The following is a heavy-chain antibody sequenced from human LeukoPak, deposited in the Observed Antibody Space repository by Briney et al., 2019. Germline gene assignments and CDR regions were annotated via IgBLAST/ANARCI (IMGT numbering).Heavy chain of an antibody. V-gene: IGHV1-69*13. Sequence: SVKVSCKASGYSFTSYGITWVRQAPGQGLEWMGGIIPIFGTANYAQKFQGRVTITADESTSTAYMELSSLRSEDTAVYYCAREGFGESKSYYYYGMDVWGQGTTVTVSS. J-gene: IGHJ6*02. CDR3: AREGFGESKSYYYYGMDV. CDR1: GYSFTSYG. CDR2: IIPIFGTA. D-gene: IGHD3-10*01.